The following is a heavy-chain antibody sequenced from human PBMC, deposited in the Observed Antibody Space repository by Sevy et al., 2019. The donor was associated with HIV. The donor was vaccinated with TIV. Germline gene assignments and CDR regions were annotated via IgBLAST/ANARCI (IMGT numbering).Heavy chain of an antibody. D-gene: IGHD6-19*01. CDR3: ARDAGYSTDWYPSDY. Sequence: GGSLRLSCAASEFMFSTDAMHWVRQAPGKGLEWVAVISYDGSSHYYADSAKGRFTISRDNSKNTLFLQMNSLRLEDTAFYYCARDAGYSTDWYPSDYWGQGTLVTVSS. J-gene: IGHJ4*02. V-gene: IGHV3-30-3*01. CDR2: ISYDGSSH. CDR1: EFMFSTDA.